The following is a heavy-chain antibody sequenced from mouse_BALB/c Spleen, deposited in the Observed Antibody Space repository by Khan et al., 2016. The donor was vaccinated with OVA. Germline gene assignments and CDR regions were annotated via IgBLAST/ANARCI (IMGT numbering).Heavy chain of an antibody. Sequence: EVQRVESGGGLVQPGGSLKLSCAASGFTFSSYGMSWVRQTPDKRLELVATTNSNGGSTYYPDSVKGRFTISRDNAKNTLYLQMSSLKSEDTAMYYCARMARTINWGQGTTLTVSS. CDR3: ARMARTIN. V-gene: IGHV5-6-3*01. CDR2: TNSNGGST. CDR1: GFTFSSYG. J-gene: IGHJ2*01.